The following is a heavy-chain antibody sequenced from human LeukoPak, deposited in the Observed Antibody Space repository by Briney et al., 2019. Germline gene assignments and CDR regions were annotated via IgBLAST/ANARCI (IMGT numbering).Heavy chain of an antibody. Sequence: KSSETLSLTCTVSGGSISSYYWSWIRQPPGKGLEWIGYIYYSGSTNYNPSLKSRVTISVDTSKNQFSLKLSSVTAADTAVYYCARYGSGSFSYYYYYMDVWGKGTTVTVSS. V-gene: IGHV4-59*01. J-gene: IGHJ6*03. D-gene: IGHD3-10*01. CDR2: IYYSGST. CDR3: ARYGSGSFSYYYYYMDV. CDR1: GGSISSYY.